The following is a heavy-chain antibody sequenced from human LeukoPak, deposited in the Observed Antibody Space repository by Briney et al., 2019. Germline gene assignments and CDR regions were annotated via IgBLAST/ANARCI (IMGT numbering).Heavy chain of an antibody. CDR2: IKTKGEGGTV. CDR3: ARDRKGYGSGSHYMDV. CDR1: GFTFSNAW. V-gene: IGHV3-15*01. Sequence: GGSLRLSCATSGFTFSNAWMTWVRQAQGKGLEWVGRIKTKGEGGTVDYAAPVKGRFTISRDDSKNTLYLQMNSLRAEDTAVYYCARDRKGYGSGSHYMDVWGKGTTVTVSS. D-gene: IGHD3-10*01. J-gene: IGHJ6*03.